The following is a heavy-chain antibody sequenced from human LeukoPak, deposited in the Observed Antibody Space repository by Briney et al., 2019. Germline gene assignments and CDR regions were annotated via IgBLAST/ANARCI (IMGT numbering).Heavy chain of an antibody. CDR3: ARGGGDDYGGNRGDY. CDR2: MNPNSGNT. J-gene: IGHJ4*02. Sequence: GASVKVSCKASGYTFTSYDINWVRQATGQGPEWMGWMNPNSGNTGYAQKFQGRVTITRNTSISTAYMELSSLRSEDTAVYYCARGGGDDYGGNRGDYWGQGTLVTVSS. V-gene: IGHV1-8*03. D-gene: IGHD4-23*01. CDR1: GYTFTSYD.